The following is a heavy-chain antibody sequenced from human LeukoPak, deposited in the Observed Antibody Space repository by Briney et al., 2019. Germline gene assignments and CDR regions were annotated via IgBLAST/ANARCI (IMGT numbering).Heavy chain of an antibody. CDR1: GFTFSSYS. Sequence: PGGSLRLSCAASGFTFSSYSMNWVRQAPGKGLEWVSSISSSSSYIYYADSVKGRFTISRDNAKNSLYLQMNSLRAEDTAVCYCARSDTTVTTTGADYWGQGTLVTVSS. J-gene: IGHJ4*02. CDR3: ARSDTTVTTTGADY. V-gene: IGHV3-21*01. CDR2: ISSSSSYI. D-gene: IGHD4-17*01.